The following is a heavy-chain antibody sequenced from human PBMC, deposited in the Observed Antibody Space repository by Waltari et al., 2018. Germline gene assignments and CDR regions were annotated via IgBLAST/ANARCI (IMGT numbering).Heavy chain of an antibody. CDR1: GSTFSSYS. J-gene: IGHJ4*02. V-gene: IGHV3-30*01. D-gene: IGHD2-2*02. CDR2: MAYYGSSK. CDR3: AREDICRSTTCYTLDY. Sequence: QVQMVESGGGVVQPGRSLRLSCAASGSTFSSYSIHWVRQAPGKGLEWVALMAYYGSSKDYADSVKGRFTVSRDNSKNTVYLQLNSLRVEDTAVYYCAREDICRSTTCYTLDYWGLGTLVTVSS.